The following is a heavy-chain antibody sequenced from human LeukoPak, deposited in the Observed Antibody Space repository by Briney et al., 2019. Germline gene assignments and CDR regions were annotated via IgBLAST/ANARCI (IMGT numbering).Heavy chain of an antibody. V-gene: IGHV3-21*01. Sequence: GGSLRLSCAASGFTFSSYSMNWVRQAPGKGLEWVSSISSSSSYIYYADSVKGRFTISRDNAKNSLYLQMNSLRAEDTAVYYCARDLSWLQLVGYWGQGTLVTVSS. CDR2: ISSSSSYI. CDR1: GFTFSSYS. CDR3: ARDLSWLQLVGY. D-gene: IGHD5-24*01. J-gene: IGHJ4*02.